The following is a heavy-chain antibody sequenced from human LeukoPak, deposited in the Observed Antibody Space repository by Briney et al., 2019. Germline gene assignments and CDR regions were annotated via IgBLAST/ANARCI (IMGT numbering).Heavy chain of an antibody. J-gene: IGHJ4*02. D-gene: IGHD2-8*01. CDR2: IKQDGSEK. CDR3: ARVLYCTNGVCYTGFDY. V-gene: IGHV3-7*01. Sequence: GGSLRLSCAASGFTFSNAWMSWVRQAPGKGLEWVANIKQDGSEKYYVDSVKGRFTISRDNAKNSLYLQMNSLRAEDTAVYYCARVLYCTNGVCYTGFDYWGQGTLVTVSS. CDR1: GFTFSNAW.